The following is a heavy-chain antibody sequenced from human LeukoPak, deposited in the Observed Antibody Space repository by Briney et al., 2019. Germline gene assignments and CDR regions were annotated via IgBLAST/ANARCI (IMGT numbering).Heavy chain of an antibody. D-gene: IGHD6-13*01. V-gene: IGHV3-64D*09. CDR2: ISSNGGST. J-gene: IGHJ4*02. Sequence: GGSLRLSCSASGFTFSSYGMHWVRQAPGKGLEYVSAISSNGGSTYYADSVKGRFTISRDNSKNTLYLQMSSPRAEDTAVYYCVKDRRYSSNWYYFDYWGQGTLVIVSS. CDR3: VKDRRYSSNWYYFDY. CDR1: GFTFSSYG.